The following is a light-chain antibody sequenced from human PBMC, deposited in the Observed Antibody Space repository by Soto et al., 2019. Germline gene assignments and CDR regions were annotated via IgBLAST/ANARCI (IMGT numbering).Light chain of an antibody. Sequence: QSVLTQPPSASRTPGHRGTLPCSGSSSDIGSNSVNWYQQLPGAAPRLLIYATDHRPSSVPDRVSASKSGTSASLAISGVRSEDEAFYYCATWSDSLKGWVFVGGTKLTVL. CDR3: ATWSDSLKGWV. J-gene: IGLJ3*02. CDR2: ATD. CDR1: SSDIGSNS. V-gene: IGLV1-44*01.